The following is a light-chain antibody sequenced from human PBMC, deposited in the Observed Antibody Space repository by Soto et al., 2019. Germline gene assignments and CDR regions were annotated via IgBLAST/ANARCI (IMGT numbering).Light chain of an antibody. V-gene: IGLV2-14*01. CDR2: EVS. Sequence: QSVLTQPASVSGSPGQSITISCTGTSSDVGGYNYVSWYQQHPGKAPKLMIYEVSNRPSGVSNRFSGSKSGNTASLTISGLQSEDEADYYCAAWDDSLNGVYVFGPGTKLTVL. CDR1: SSDVGGYNY. CDR3: AAWDDSLNGVYV. J-gene: IGLJ1*01.